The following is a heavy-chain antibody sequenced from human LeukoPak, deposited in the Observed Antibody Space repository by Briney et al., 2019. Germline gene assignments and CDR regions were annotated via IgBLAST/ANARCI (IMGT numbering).Heavy chain of an antibody. CDR3: ARVLGYYYDSSGYLDAFDI. J-gene: IGHJ3*02. D-gene: IGHD3-22*01. Sequence: SETLSLTCTVSGGSISSYYWSWIRQPPGKGLEWIGYIYYSGSTNYNPSLKSRVTISVDTSKNQFSPKLSSVTAADTAVYYCARVLGYYYDSSGYLDAFDIWGQGTVVTVSS. CDR2: IYYSGST. V-gene: IGHV4-59*01. CDR1: GGSISSYY.